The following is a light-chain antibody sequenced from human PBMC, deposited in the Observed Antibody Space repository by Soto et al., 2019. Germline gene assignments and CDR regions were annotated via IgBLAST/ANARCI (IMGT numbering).Light chain of an antibody. CDR1: QSISGW. J-gene: IGKJ1*01. Sequence: DIQMTQSPSTLSASVGDRVTITCRASQSISGWLAWYQQKPGKAPKLLIHKVSTLGSGVPSRFSGSESGTEFTLTITLVQPDDLATYYSQQYQTYPWTFGQGTQCEIK. V-gene: IGKV1-5*03. CDR3: QQYQTYPWT. CDR2: KVS.